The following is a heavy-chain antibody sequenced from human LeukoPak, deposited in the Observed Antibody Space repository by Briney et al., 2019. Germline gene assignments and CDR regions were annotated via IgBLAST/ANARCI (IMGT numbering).Heavy chain of an antibody. J-gene: IGHJ4*02. CDR1: GFTFSTYW. Sequence: GGSLRLSCAASGFTFSTYWMHWVRQAPGKGLVWVSRINSDGSSTNYADSVKGRFTISRDNAKNTLFLQMNSLRAEDTAVYYCARDFSYIPVAGTRGEYWGQGTLVTVSS. CDR3: ARDFSYIPVAGTRGEY. CDR2: INSDGSST. D-gene: IGHD6-19*01. V-gene: IGHV3-74*01.